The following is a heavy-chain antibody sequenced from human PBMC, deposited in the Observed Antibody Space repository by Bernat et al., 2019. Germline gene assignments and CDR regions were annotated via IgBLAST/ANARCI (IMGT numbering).Heavy chain of an antibody. Sequence: QVQLQESGPGLVKPSQTLSLTCTVSGGSISSGGYSWSWIRQPPGKGLEWIGYIYHSGSTYYNPSLKSRVTISVDRSKNQFSLKLSSVTAADTAVYYCAGTTVTIATLRAYAFDIWGQGTMVTVSS. J-gene: IGHJ3*02. CDR2: IYHSGST. CDR1: GGSISSGGYS. CDR3: AGTTVTIATLRAYAFDI. D-gene: IGHD4-17*01. V-gene: IGHV4-30-2*01.